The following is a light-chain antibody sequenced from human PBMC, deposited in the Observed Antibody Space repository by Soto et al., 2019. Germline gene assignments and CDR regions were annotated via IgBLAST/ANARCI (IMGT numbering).Light chain of an antibody. V-gene: IGLV1-40*01. Sequence: QSMLTQPPSVSGAPGQRVTISCTGGSANIGTGYDVHWYQQVPGTAPKLLIYGNNNRPSGIPDRFSGSKSDTSASLAIAGLQAEDEADYYCQSYDSGLSTYVFGTGTKVTVL. CDR3: QSYDSGLSTYV. CDR2: GNN. CDR1: SANIGTGYD. J-gene: IGLJ1*01.